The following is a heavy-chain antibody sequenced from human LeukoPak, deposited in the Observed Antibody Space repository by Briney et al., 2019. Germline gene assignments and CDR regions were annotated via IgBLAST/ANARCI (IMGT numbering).Heavy chain of an antibody. CDR1: GFSFSLYG. Sequence: QSGGSLRLSCAASGFSFSLYGMNWVRQAPGKGLVWVSRINSDGSSTTYADSVKGRFTISRDNAKNTLFLQMNSLRAEDTAIYYCAKENWGYNWKYDSSGSGINYWGQGTLVTFSS. V-gene: IGHV3-74*01. D-gene: IGHD3-22*01. CDR2: INSDGSST. CDR3: AKENWGYNWKYDSSGSGINY. J-gene: IGHJ4*02.